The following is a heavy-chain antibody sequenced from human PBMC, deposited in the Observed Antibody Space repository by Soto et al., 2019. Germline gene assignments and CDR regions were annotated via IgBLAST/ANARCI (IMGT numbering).Heavy chain of an antibody. D-gene: IGHD3-22*01. J-gene: IGHJ4*02. CDR2: ISSSSSTI. V-gene: IGHV3-48*01. CDR1: GFTFSSYS. Sequence: GSLRLSCAASGFTFSSYSMNWVRQAPGKGLEWVSYISSSSSTIYYADSVKGRFTISRDNAKNTLYLQMNSLRAEDTAFYYCAKEAYDSSGRSDYWGQGTLVTVSS. CDR3: AKEAYDSSGRSDY.